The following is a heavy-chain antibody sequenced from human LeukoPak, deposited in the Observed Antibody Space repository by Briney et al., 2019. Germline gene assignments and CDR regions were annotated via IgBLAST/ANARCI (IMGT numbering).Heavy chain of an antibody. CDR1: GGSFSGYY. CDR3: ARVGDYDFWSGYFTPRPSNWFDP. J-gene: IGHJ5*02. D-gene: IGHD3-3*01. CDR2: INHSGST. V-gene: IGHV4-34*01. Sequence: PSETLSLTCAVYGGSFSGYYWSWIRQPPGKGLEWIGGINHSGSTNYNPSLKSRVTISVDTSKNQFSLKLSSVTAADTAVYYCARVGDYDFWSGYFTPRPSNWFDPWGQGTLVTVSS.